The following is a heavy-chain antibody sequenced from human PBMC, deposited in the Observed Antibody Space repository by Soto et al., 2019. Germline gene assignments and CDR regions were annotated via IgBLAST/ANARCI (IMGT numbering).Heavy chain of an antibody. CDR1: GFTVSSNY. J-gene: IGHJ4*02. V-gene: IGHV3-66*01. Sequence: GGSLRLSCAASGFTVSSNYMSWVRQAPGKGLEWVSVIYSGGSTYYADSVKGRFTISRDNSKNTLYLQMNSLRAEDTAVYYCARARTGTTAIFSYWGQGTLVTVSS. D-gene: IGHD1-7*01. CDR2: IYSGGST. CDR3: ARARTGTTAIFSY.